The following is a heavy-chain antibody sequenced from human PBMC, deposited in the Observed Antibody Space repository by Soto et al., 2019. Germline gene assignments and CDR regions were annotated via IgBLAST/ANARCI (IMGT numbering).Heavy chain of an antibody. V-gene: IGHV5-51*01. CDR1: GYNFATYW. D-gene: IGHD3-10*01. CDR2: IYPGDSDT. Sequence: GASLKISCKGSGYNFATYWIGWVRQMPGKGLEWMGIIYPGDSDTRYSPSFQGQVTISADKSISTAYLQWSSLKASDTAMYYCARRNPNYSYGMDVWGQGTTVTVSS. CDR3: ARRNPNYSYGMDV. J-gene: IGHJ6*02.